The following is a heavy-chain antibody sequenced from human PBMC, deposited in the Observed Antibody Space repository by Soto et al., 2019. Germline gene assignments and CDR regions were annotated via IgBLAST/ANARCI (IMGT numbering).Heavy chain of an antibody. J-gene: IGHJ4*02. D-gene: IGHD3-22*01. CDR2: ITPMFGTP. Sequence: GASVKVSCKASGGTFSRYTITWVRQAPGQGLEWMGGITPMFGTPNYAQKFQGRVTITADESTSTAYMELSSLRSEDTAMYYCARDATLYDSSAYYYLYWGQGTLVTVSS. V-gene: IGHV1-69*13. CDR3: ARDATLYDSSAYYYLY. CDR1: GGTFSRYT.